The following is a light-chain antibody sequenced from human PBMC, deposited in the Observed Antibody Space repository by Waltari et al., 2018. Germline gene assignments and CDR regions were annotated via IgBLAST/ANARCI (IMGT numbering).Light chain of an antibody. CDR1: QSINNW. CDR2: KAS. CDR3: QQYNTYSHT. J-gene: IGKJ2*01. V-gene: IGKV1-5*03. Sequence: DIQMTQSPSTLSASVGDRVPITCRASQSINNWLAWYQQKPGKAPKILIYKASSLESGVPSRFSGSGSGTDFTLTISSLQPDDFATYYCQQYNTYSHTFGQGTKLEIK.